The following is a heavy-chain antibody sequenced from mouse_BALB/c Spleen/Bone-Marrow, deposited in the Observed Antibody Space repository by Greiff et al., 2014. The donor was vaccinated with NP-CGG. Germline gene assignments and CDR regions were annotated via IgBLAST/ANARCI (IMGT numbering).Heavy chain of an antibody. CDR3: AKGELLRWYFDY. D-gene: IGHD1-1*01. V-gene: IGHV2-3*01. J-gene: IGHJ2*01. CDR2: IWGDGST. CDR1: GFSLTSYG. Sequence: VQLQQSGPGLVAPSQSLSITCTVSGFSLTSYGVSWVRQPPGKGLEWLGVIWGDGSTNYHSALISRLSTSKDNSKSQVFLQLSSLQTDDTAAYYCAKGELLRWYFDYWGQGTTLTVSS.